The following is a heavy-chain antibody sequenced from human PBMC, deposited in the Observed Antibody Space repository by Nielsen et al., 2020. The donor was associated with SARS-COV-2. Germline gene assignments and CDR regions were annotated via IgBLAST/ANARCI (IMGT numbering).Heavy chain of an antibody. Sequence: GESLKISCAASGFTFSSYAMSWVRQAPGKGLEWVSAISGSGGSTYYADSVKGRFTISRDNSKNTLYLQMNSLRAEDTAVYYCAKRSGYGSGSILYWGQGTLVTVSS. J-gene: IGHJ4*02. D-gene: IGHD3-10*01. V-gene: IGHV3-23*01. CDR1: GFTFSSYA. CDR2: ISGSGGST. CDR3: AKRSGYGSGSILY.